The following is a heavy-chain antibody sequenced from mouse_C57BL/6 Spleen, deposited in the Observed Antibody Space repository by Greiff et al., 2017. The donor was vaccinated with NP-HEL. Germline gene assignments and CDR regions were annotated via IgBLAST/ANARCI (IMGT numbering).Heavy chain of an antibody. CDR2: IYPGSGNT. Sequence: QVHVKQSGAELVRPGASVKLSCKASGYTFTDYYINWVKQRPGQGLEWIARIYPGSGNTYYNEKFKGKATLTAETSSSTAYMQLSSLTSEDSAVYFCARGNYDYDPWFAYWGQGTLVTVSA. V-gene: IGHV1-76*01. D-gene: IGHD2-4*01. J-gene: IGHJ3*01. CDR1: GYTFTDYY. CDR3: ARGNYDYDPWFAY.